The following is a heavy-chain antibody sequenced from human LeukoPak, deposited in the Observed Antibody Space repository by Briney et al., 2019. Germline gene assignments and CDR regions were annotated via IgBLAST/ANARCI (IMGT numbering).Heavy chain of an antibody. Sequence: SETLSLTCTVSGASISSYYWSWIRQPPGKGLEWIGYISYSGSTNYNPSLKSRVTISADTSKNQVSLTLSSVTAADTAVYYCARHPELYFFDYWGQGTLATVSS. CDR2: ISYSGST. J-gene: IGHJ4*02. CDR1: GASISSYY. CDR3: ARHPELYFFDY. D-gene: IGHD3-10*01. V-gene: IGHV4-59*08.